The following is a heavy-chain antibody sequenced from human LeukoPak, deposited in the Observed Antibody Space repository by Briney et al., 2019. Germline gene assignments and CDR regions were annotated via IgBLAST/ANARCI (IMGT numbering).Heavy chain of an antibody. CDR1: GFIFRRFG. CDR3: EKNRFTGSGNYRYFDS. Sequence: GGSLRLSCAASGFIFRRFGMDWVRHTPGKGLEWVACISHSGGKTFYADSVKGRFTISRDNSKDTLFLQMNTLRREDTPLYYCEKNRFTGSGNYRYFDSWGQGALVTVSS. CDR2: ISHSGGKT. D-gene: IGHD3-10*01. J-gene: IGHJ4*02. V-gene: IGHV3-23*01.